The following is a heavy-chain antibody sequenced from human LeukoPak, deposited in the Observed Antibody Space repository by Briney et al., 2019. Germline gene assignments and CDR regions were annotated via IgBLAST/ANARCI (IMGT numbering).Heavy chain of an antibody. Sequence: PSETLSLTCTVSGGSIRSYYWSWIRQPPGKGLEWIGYMYYRGNTNYNPSLKSRVTISVDTSKNQFSLKLSSVTAADTAVYYCARKEWGLNDAFDIWGQGTMVTVSS. CDR2: MYYRGNT. CDR1: GGSIRSYY. D-gene: IGHD2-8*01. CDR3: ARKEWGLNDAFDI. V-gene: IGHV4-59*12. J-gene: IGHJ3*02.